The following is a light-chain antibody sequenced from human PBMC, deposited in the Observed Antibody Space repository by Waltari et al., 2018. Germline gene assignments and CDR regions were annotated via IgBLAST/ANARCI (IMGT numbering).Light chain of an antibody. Sequence: SYVLAQPASVYGAPGKPARITCEGPNLGSTTVHCYQLRPGQAPVLVVQDDSDRPSGIPERFSGSNSGNTATLIISGVEAGDEADYFCQVWDGSSDHYVFGTGTAVTV. V-gene: IGLV3-21*03. CDR2: DDS. CDR1: NLGSTT. J-gene: IGLJ1*01. CDR3: QVWDGSSDHYV.